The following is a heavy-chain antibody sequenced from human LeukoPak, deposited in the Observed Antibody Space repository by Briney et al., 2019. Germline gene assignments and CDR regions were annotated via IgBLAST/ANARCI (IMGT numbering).Heavy chain of an antibody. CDR2: IYYSGTA. V-gene: IGHV4-38-2*02. Sequence: PSETLSLTCTVSGYSISSGYYWGWIRQPPGKGLEWIGYIYYSGTAYYNPSLKSRVTISVDTSKNQFSLRLTSVTAADTAVYYCARYDCTSTRCGFDPWGQGTLVTVSS. CDR1: GYSISSGYY. CDR3: ARYDCTSTRCGFDP. D-gene: IGHD2-2*01. J-gene: IGHJ5*02.